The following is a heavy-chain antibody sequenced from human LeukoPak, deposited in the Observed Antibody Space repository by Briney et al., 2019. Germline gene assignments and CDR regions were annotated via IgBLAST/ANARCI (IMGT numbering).Heavy chain of an antibody. J-gene: IGHJ4*02. D-gene: IGHD6-13*01. CDR3: ARASIPAGTLQYYFDY. CDR2: MNPNSGNT. Sequence: ASVKVSCKASGYTFTSYDINWVRQATGQGLEWMGWMNPNSGNTGYAQKFQGRVTMTRDTSISTAYMELSRLRSDDTAVYYCARASIPAGTLQYYFDYWGQGTLVTVSS. V-gene: IGHV1-8*01. CDR1: GYTFTSYD.